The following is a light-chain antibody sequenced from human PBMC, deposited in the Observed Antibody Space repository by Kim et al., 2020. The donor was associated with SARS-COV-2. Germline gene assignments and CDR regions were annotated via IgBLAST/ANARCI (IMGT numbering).Light chain of an antibody. Sequence: SSELTQDPAVSVALGQTVRITCQGDNLRTYYASWYQQKPGQAPVLVIFGKNNRPPGIPDRFSGSSSGNTASLTITGAQAEDEADYYCKSRDSSGNLLVFGGGTQLTVL. CDR2: GKN. CDR3: KSRDSSGNLLV. J-gene: IGLJ2*01. V-gene: IGLV3-19*01. CDR1: NLRTYY.